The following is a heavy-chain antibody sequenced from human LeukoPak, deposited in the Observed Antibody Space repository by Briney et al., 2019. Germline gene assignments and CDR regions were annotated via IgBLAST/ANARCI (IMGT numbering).Heavy chain of an antibody. D-gene: IGHD1-26*01. CDR3: VGGSYYFDY. V-gene: IGHV3-74*01. J-gene: IGHJ4*02. Sequence: RPGGSLRLSCAASGFTFSSYWMHWVRQAPGKGLVWVSRINSDGSTTSYADSVKGRITISRDNAKNTLYLQMNSLRAEDTAVYYCVGGSYYFDYRGQGTLVTVSS. CDR1: GFTFSSYW. CDR2: INSDGSTT.